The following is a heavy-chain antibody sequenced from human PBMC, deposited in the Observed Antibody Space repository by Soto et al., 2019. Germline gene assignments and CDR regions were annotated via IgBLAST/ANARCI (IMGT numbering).Heavy chain of an antibody. CDR3: ARAFAGFGAYWYFDL. CDR1: GGSITDYY. J-gene: IGHJ2*01. CDR2: GYHSVSI. Sequence: PSETLSLNCTVSGGSITDYYWSWIRQPPGKALEWIGYGYHSVSIHYNTSLKTRVTISVETSENQFSLRLSSVTAADTAVYYCARAFAGFGAYWYFDLWGRGTLVTVSS. D-gene: IGHD3-16*01. V-gene: IGHV4-59*01.